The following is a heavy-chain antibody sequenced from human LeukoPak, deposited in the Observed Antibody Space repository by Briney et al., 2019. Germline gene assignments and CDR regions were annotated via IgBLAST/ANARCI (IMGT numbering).Heavy chain of an antibody. D-gene: IGHD3-10*01. CDR1: GFTFSSYA. CDR2: ISGSGGST. Sequence: GGSLRLSCAASGFTFSSYAMSWVRQAPGKGLEWVSAISGSGGSTYYADSVKGRFTISRDNSKNTLYLQMNSLRAEDTAVYYCAKDQGSGRCGELFQDYYYYGMDVWGQGTTVTVSS. J-gene: IGHJ6*02. CDR3: AKDQGSGRCGELFQDYYYYGMDV. V-gene: IGHV3-23*01.